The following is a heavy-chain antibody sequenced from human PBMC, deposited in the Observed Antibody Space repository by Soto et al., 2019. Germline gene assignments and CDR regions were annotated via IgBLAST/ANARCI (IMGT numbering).Heavy chain of an antibody. CDR2: IYYSGST. CDR1: GGSISSGGYY. Sequence: SETLSLTCTVSGGSISSGGYYWSWIRQHPGKGLEWIGYIYYSGSTYYNPSLKSRVTISVDTSKNQFSLKLSSVTAADTAVYYCARLYYYCSGGSCYPWSFDYWGQGTLVTVSS. J-gene: IGHJ4*02. V-gene: IGHV4-31*03. D-gene: IGHD2-15*01. CDR3: ARLYYYCSGGSCYPWSFDY.